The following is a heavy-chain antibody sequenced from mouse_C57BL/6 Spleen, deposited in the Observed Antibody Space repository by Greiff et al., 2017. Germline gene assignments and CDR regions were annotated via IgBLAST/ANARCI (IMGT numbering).Heavy chain of an antibody. CDR3: ARSGLGRYFDV. V-gene: IGHV5-4*01. Sequence: EVQRVESGGGLVKPGGSLKLSCAASGFTFSSYAMSWVRQTPEKRLGWVATISDGGSYTYYPDNVKGRFTISRDNAKNNLYLQMSHLKSEDTAMYCCARSGLGRYFDVWGTGTTVTVSS. CDR1: GFTFSSYA. D-gene: IGHD4-1*01. CDR2: ISDGGSYT. J-gene: IGHJ1*03.